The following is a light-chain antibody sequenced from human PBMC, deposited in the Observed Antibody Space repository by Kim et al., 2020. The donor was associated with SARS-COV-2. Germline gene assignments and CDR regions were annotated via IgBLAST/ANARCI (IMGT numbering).Light chain of an antibody. J-gene: IGKJ2*02. CDR1: QSISSY. CDR3: QQTYSTPCT. Sequence: SASIGDRVTSTCRASQSISSYLNLYQQKPGKAPKLQIYETSSLHSGVPSRFSGSESGTDFTLTISSLQPEDFATYYCQQTYSTPCTFRQGTKLEI. CDR2: ETS. V-gene: IGKV1-39*01.